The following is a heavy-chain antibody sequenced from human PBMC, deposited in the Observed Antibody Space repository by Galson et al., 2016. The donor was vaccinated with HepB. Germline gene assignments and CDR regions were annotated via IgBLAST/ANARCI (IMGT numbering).Heavy chain of an antibody. CDR2: IHPDDSDI. V-gene: IGHV5-51*01. CDR1: GYTFMNYW. Sequence: GAEVKKPGESLRISCEGSGYTFMNYWIGWVRQTPGKGLEWMGIIHPDDSDIRYSPSFQGQVTISADKSIGTAYLQWGRLKASDTAMYYWARQFEYDRNFGGRRIGWGPWGQGTLVIVSA. CDR3: ARQFEYDRNFGGRRIGWGP. J-gene: IGHJ5*02. D-gene: IGHD3-16*01.